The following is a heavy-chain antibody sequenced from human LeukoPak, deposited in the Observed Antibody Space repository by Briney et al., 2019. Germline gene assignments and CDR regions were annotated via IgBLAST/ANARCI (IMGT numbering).Heavy chain of an antibody. CDR2: IYYSGST. D-gene: IGHD6-19*01. J-gene: IGHJ6*03. CDR3: ARVAWQWHHNYYYYMGV. CDR1: GGSISSYY. Sequence: SETLSLTCTVSGGSISSYYWSWIRQPPGKGLEWIGYIYYSGSTNYNPSPKSRVTISVDTSKNQFSLKLSSVTAADTAVYYCARVAWQWHHNYYYYMGVWGKGTTVTVSS. V-gene: IGHV4-59*01.